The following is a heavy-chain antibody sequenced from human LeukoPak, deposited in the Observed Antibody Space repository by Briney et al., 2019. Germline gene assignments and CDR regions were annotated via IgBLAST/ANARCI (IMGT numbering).Heavy chain of an antibody. J-gene: IGHJ4*02. D-gene: IGHD3-3*01. CDR3: EKDWDDFWSGYYVGDY. CDR1: GFTFSSYD. V-gene: IGHV3-23*01. CDR2: ISGSGGST. Sequence: GGSLRLSCAASGFTFSSYDMHWVRQATGEGLEWVSAISGSGGSTYYADSVKGRFTISRDNSKNTLYLQMNSLRAEDTAVYYCEKDWDDFWSGYYVGDYWGQGTLVTVSS.